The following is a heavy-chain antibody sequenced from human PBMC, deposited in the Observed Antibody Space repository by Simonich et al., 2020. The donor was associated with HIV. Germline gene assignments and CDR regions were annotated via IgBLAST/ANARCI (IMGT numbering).Heavy chain of an antibody. V-gene: IGHV4-38-2*01. CDR3: ARGGGDGYNY. CDR2: IYHIGTT. CDR1: GYSISSGYY. J-gene: IGHJ4*02. D-gene: IGHD3-16*01. Sequence: QVQLQESGPGLVKPSEPLSLTCAVSGYSISSGYYWDWIRQPPGKGLEWVGSIYHIGTTYYNPSLKMRVTISIDTSKNQFSLKLSSVTAADTAVYYCARGGGDGYNYWGQGILVTVSS.